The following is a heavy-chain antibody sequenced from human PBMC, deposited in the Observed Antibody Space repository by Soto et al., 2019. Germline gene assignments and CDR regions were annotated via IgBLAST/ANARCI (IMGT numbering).Heavy chain of an antibody. CDR2: IYSTGLT. Sequence: EVQLVESGGGLIQPGGSLRLSCEATGFTINHNYMSWVRQAPGKGLEWVSIIYSTGLTYYADSVKGRFTISRDNSKNTLYLQMNSLRAEDTATYYYARKRYFDSWGQGTLVTVSS. V-gene: IGHV3-53*01. CDR3: ARKRYFDS. J-gene: IGHJ4*02. D-gene: IGHD1-20*01. CDR1: GFTINHNY.